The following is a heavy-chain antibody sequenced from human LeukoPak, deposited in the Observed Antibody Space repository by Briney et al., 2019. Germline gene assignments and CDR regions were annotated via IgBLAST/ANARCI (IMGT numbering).Heavy chain of an antibody. J-gene: IGHJ4*02. CDR1: GYSISSSSYY. CDR3: ARGNSSGYHYRDYFDY. Sequence: PSETLSLTCTVSGYSISSSSYYWGWIRQPPGKGLEWIGSIYYSGSTYYNPSLKSRVTISVDTSKNQFSLKLSSVTAADTAVYYCARGNSSGYHYRDYFDYWGQGTLVTVSS. V-gene: IGHV4-39*07. CDR2: IYYSGST. D-gene: IGHD3-22*01.